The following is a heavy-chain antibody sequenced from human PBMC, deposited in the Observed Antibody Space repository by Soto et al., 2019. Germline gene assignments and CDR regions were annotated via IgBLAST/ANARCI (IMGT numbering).Heavy chain of an antibody. CDR3: AKSPRGEMATD. V-gene: IGHV1-18*01. CDR2: INTYNGMT. CDR1: GYTFINYH. Sequence: QVQLVQSGGEVKKPGASVTVSCKASGYTFINYHITWVRQAPGQGLEWMAWINTYNGMTDYAQRFPGRVTMTSDTSTRTAYMELRNLGSDDTAVYFCAKSPRGEMATDWGQGTLVTVSS. D-gene: IGHD5-12*01. J-gene: IGHJ4*02.